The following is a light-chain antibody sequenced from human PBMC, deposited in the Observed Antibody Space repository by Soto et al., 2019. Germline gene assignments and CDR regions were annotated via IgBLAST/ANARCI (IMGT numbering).Light chain of an antibody. CDR3: QTYDSRMSGFV. CDR2: EVS. CDR1: SSDVGGYNF. Sequence: QSVLTQPASVSGSPGQSITISCTGTSSDVGGYNFVSWYQQHPGKAPKLMIHEVSNRPSGVSNRFSGSKSGNTASLTISGLQAEEEADYYCQTYDSRMSGFVFGNGKKVIVL. J-gene: IGLJ1*01. V-gene: IGLV2-14*01.